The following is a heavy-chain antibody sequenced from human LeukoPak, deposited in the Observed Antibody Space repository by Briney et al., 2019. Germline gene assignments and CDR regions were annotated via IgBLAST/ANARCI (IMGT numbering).Heavy chain of an antibody. CDR1: GFTVSDHY. CDR2: IYTGGDT. CDR3: AIRHFAPYYDDYGMDV. Sequence: GGSLRLSCGASGFTVSDHYMSWVRQAPGKGLEWLSAIYTGGDTYYADSVKGRFTISRDDSKNTLYMQMNSLRAEDTAVYYCAIRHFAPYYDDYGMDVWGQGTTVTVSS. V-gene: IGHV3-66*02. J-gene: IGHJ6*02.